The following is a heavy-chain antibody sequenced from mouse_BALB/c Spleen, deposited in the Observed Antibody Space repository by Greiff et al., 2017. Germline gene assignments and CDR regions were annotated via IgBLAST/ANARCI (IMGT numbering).Heavy chain of an antibody. J-gene: IGHJ1*01. D-gene: IGHD3-1*01. V-gene: IGHV5-6-3*01. CDR2: INSNGGST. CDR3: ARDRGIRYFDV. CDR1: GFTFSSYG. Sequence: EVHLVESGGGLVQPGGSLKLSCAASGFTFSSYGMSWVRQTPDKRLELVATINSNGGSTYYPDSVKGRFTISRDNAKNTLYLQMSSLKSEDTAMYYCARDRGIRYFDVWGAGTTVTVSS.